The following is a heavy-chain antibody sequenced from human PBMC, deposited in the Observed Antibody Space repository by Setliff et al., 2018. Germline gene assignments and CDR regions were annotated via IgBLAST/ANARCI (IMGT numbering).Heavy chain of an antibody. CDR2: STSRGRSYTT. D-gene: IGHD5-18*01. J-gene: IGHJ6*03. CDR1: GFTFSDNG. CDR3: AKDPRGGGGVGIHWYYYYMDV. Sequence: GGSLRLSCEASGFTFSDNGMAWVRQSPGVGLEWVARSTSRGRSYTTEYAASVKGRFTISREDLKNSLDLQMNTLKTDDTAVYHCAKDPRGGGGVGIHWYYYYMDVWGKGTTVTVSS. V-gene: IGHV3-72*01.